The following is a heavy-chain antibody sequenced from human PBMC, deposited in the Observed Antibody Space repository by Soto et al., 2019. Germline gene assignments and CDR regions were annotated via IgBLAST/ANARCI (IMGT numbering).Heavy chain of an antibody. CDR1: GFTFSSYA. D-gene: IGHD2-15*01. V-gene: IGHV3-23*01. J-gene: IGHJ4*02. CDR2: ISGSGGST. Sequence: EVQLLESGGGLVQPGGSLRLSCAASGFTFSSYAMSWVRQAPGKGLEWVSDISGSGGSTYYADSVKGRLTNPRDSSKKTLYLQMNSLRAEDTAVDYCAKDLYWSVGSCYTNYFEYWGQGTLVTVCS. CDR3: AKDLYWSVGSCYTNYFEY.